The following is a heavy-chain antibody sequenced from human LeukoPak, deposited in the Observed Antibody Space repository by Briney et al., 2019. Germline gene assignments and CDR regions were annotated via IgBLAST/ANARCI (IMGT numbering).Heavy chain of an antibody. CDR3: ARPRGGGEYYFDY. CDR2: IYYSGST. V-gene: IGHV4-39*01. Sequence: SETLSLTCTVSGGSISSSSYYWGWIRQPPGKGLEWIGSIYYSGSTYYNPSLKSRVTISVDTSKNQFSLKLSSVTAADTAVYYCARPRGGGEYYFDYWGQGTLVTVSS. CDR1: GGSISSSSYY. D-gene: IGHD3-10*01. J-gene: IGHJ4*02.